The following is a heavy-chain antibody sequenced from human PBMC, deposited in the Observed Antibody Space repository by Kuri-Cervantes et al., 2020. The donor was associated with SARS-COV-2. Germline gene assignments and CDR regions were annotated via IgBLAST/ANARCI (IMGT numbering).Heavy chain of an antibody. D-gene: IGHD2-2*01. Sequence: ASVKVSCKASGYTFTSYDINWVRQATGQGLEWMGWINPNSGNTGCAQKFQGRVTITRNTSISTAYMELSSLRSEDTAVYYCARAGYYCSSTSCPSLPDYWGQGTLVTVSS. CDR3: ARAGYYCSSTSCPSLPDY. CDR2: INPNSGNT. V-gene: IGHV1-8*03. J-gene: IGHJ4*02. CDR1: GYTFTSYD.